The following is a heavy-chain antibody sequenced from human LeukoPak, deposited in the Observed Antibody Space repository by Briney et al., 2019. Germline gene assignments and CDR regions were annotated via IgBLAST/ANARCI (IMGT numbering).Heavy chain of an antibody. V-gene: IGHV1-8*03. J-gene: IGHJ4*02. CDR3: ARGKTPEDIVVVPAAGELDY. CDR2: MNPNSGNT. CDR1: GYTFTSYD. Sequence: ASVKVSCKASGYTFTSYDINWVRQATGQGLEWMGWMNPNSGNTGYAQKFQGRVTITRNTSISTAYMELSSLRSEDTAVNYCARGKTPEDIVVVPAAGELDYWGQGTLVTVSS. D-gene: IGHD2-2*01.